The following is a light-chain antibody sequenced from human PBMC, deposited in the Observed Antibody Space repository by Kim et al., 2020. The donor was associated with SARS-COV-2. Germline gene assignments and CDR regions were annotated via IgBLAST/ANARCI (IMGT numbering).Light chain of an antibody. CDR1: DWGSRY. J-gene: IGLJ2*01. V-gene: IGLV3-1*01. Sequence: SVTAGHTAPIPGSGHDWGSRYVSWYQQRPGRTPVLVMYQDIERPSGIPARFSGSDSGNTDTLTNSGTQAMDEADYYCQAWDNNAAIFGGGTQLTVL. CDR3: QAWDNNAAI. CDR2: QDI.